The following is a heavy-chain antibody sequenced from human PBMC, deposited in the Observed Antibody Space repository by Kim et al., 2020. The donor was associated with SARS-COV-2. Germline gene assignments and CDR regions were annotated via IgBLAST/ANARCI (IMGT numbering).Heavy chain of an antibody. V-gene: IGHV1-46*01. D-gene: IGHD2-15*01. CDR3: ARDPTALHCSGGSCYEWSSYYYGMDV. Sequence: ASVKVSCKASGYTFTSYYMHWVRQAPGQGLEWMGIINPSGGSTSYAQKFQGRVTMTRDTSTSTVYMELSSLRSEDTAVYYCARDPTALHCSGGSCYEWSSYYYGMDVWGQGTTVTVSS. CDR1: GYTFTSYY. J-gene: IGHJ6*02. CDR2: INPSGGST.